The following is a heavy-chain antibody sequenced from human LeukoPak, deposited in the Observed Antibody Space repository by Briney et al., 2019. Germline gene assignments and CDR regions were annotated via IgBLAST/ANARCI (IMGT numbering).Heavy chain of an antibody. J-gene: IGHJ2*01. Sequence: WASVKVSCKASGYRLRNHGISWVRQAPGQGLEWMGWIGADSGDTHGDTHYAEKLQGRVTMTTDTSTDTAYMDLRSLTSDDTAVYYCARGSSPYNWYFDLWGRGTLVTVSS. D-gene: IGHD4-11*01. CDR3: ARGSSPYNWYFDL. V-gene: IGHV1-18*01. CDR1: GYRLRNHG. CDR2: IGADSGDTHGDT.